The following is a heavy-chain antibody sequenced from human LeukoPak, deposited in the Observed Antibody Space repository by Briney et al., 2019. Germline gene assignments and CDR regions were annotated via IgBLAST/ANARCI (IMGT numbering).Heavy chain of an antibody. Sequence: GGSLRLSCAASGFTFSSYAMDWVRQAPGKGLEWVAVISYDGSNQHKADSVRGRFTISRDNSKNTLYLEMNSLRTEDTAVYYCARDLPGRYSYGYRHWGQGTMVTVSS. CDR2: ISYDGSNQ. J-gene: IGHJ4*02. V-gene: IGHV3-30*04. D-gene: IGHD5-18*01. CDR1: GFTFSSYA. CDR3: ARDLPGRYSYGYRH.